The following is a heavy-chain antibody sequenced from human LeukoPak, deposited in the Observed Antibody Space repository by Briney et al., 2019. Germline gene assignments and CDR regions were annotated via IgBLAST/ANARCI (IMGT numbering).Heavy chain of an antibody. V-gene: IGHV4-59*08. J-gene: IGHJ4*02. D-gene: IGHD1-1*01. CDR2: IYYSGST. CDR3: ARLKRLYYFNY. Sequence: SETLSLTCTVSGCSISSYYWSWIRQPPGKGLEWIGYIYYSGSTNYNPSLKSRVTISVDTSKNQFSLKLSSVTAADTAVYYCARLKRLYYFNYWGQGTLVTVSS. CDR1: GCSISSYY.